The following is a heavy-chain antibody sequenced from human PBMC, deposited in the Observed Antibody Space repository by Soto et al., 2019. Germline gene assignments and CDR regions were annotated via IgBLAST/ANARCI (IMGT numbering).Heavy chain of an antibody. CDR1: GFTFSDYA. Sequence: GGSLRLSCAASGFTFSDYAMHWVRQAPGKGLEWVATVSYDGNNKYYADSVKGRFTISRDNSKNTLHAQMNSLRTEDTAVYYCARAGFSSNWYFSFWGQGTLVTVSS. D-gene: IGHD6-13*01. CDR2: VSYDGNNK. CDR3: ARAGFSSNWYFSF. V-gene: IGHV3-30-3*01. J-gene: IGHJ4*02.